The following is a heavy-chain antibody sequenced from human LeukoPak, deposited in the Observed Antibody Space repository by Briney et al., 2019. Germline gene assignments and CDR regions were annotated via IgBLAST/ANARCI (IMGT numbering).Heavy chain of an antibody. J-gene: IGHJ6*02. V-gene: IGHV3-49*04. CDR2: IRSKAYGGTT. CDR3: TRGYDSSGYYGRRIYYYGMDV. D-gene: IGHD3-22*01. Sequence: GGSLRLSCTASGFTFGDYVMGWVRQAPGKALECVGFIRSKAYGGTTEYAASVKGRFTISRDDSKSIAYLQMNSRKTEDTALYYCTRGYDSSGYYGRRIYYYGMDVWGQGTTVTVSS. CDR1: GFTFGDYV.